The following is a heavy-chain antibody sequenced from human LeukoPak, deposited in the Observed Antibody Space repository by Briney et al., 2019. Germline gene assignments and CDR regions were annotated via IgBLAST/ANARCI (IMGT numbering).Heavy chain of an antibody. Sequence: ASVRVSCKASGYTFTSYGITWVRQAPGQGLEWMGWINTNTGNPTYAQGFTGRFVFSLDTSVSTAYLQISSLKAEDTAVYYCAREWDSSSWYEPTPIDYWGQGTLVTVSS. CDR1: GYTFTSYG. V-gene: IGHV7-4-1*02. J-gene: IGHJ4*02. D-gene: IGHD6-13*01. CDR3: AREWDSSSWYEPTPIDY. CDR2: INTNTGNP.